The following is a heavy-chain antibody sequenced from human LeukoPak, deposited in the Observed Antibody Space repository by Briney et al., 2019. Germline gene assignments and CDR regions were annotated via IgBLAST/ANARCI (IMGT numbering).Heavy chain of an antibody. D-gene: IGHD6-13*01. CDR3: ARVYYSSSYDYWYFDL. CDR2: IYTSGST. V-gene: IGHV4-4*07. CDR1: GGSISSYY. J-gene: IGHJ2*01. Sequence: SETLSLTCTVSGGSISSYYWSWIRQPAGKGLEWIGRIYTSGSTNYNRSLKSRVTISVDTSKNQFSLKLSSVTAADTAVYYCARVYYSSSYDYWYFDLWGRGTLVTVSS.